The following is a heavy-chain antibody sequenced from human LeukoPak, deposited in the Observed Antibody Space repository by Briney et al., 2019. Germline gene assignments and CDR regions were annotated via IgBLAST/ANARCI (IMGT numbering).Heavy chain of an antibody. J-gene: IGHJ4*02. V-gene: IGHV3-23*01. Sequence: GGSLRLSCAASGFTFSSYAMSGVRQAPGKGLEGVSAISGSGGSTYYADSVKGRFTISRDNSKNTLYLQMNSLRAEDTAVYYCAKDLEVAPAAIPFDYWGQGTLVTVSS. CDR2: ISGSGGST. CDR3: AKDLEVAPAAIPFDY. CDR1: GFTFSSYA. D-gene: IGHD2-2*02.